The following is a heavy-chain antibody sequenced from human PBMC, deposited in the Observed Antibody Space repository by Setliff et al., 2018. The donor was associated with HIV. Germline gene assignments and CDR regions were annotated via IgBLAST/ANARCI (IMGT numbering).Heavy chain of an antibody. D-gene: IGHD4-4*01. J-gene: IGHJ6*03. CDR1: GGSFSGYS. V-gene: IGHV4-34*01. CDR3: ARGGTLTDMDV. CDR2: INHTGST. Sequence: KPSETLSLTCAFYGGSFSGYSWSWIRQPPGKGLEWIGEINHTGSTKYNPSLKSRVTISVDTSKNQFSLKLSSMTAADTAVYYCARGGTLTDMDVWGKGTTVTVSS.